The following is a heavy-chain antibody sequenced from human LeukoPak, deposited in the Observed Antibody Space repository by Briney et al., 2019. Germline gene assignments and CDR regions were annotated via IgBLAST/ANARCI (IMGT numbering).Heavy chain of an antibody. CDR3: ARDLGAAAAPAFDI. CDR2: IYSGGST. V-gene: IGHV3-66*01. Sequence: GGSLRLSCAASGFTFSSYSMNWVRQAPGKGLEWVSVIYSGGSTYYADSVKGRFTISRDNSKNTLYLQMGSLRAEDMAVYYCARDLGAAAAPAFDIWGQGTMVTVSS. J-gene: IGHJ3*02. CDR1: GFTFSSYS. D-gene: IGHD6-13*01.